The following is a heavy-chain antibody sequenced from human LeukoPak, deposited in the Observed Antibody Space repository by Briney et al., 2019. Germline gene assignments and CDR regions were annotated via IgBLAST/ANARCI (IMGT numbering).Heavy chain of an antibody. CDR3: ARSGYVWGTPFDY. CDR1: EFSVGSNY. J-gene: IGHJ4*02. CDR2: IYSGGST. D-gene: IGHD3-16*01. Sequence: GGSLRLSCAASEFSVGSNYMTWVRQAPGKGLEWVSLIYSGGSTYYADSVKGRFTISRDNSKNTLYLQMNRLRAEDTAVYYCARSGYVWGTPFDYWGQGTLVTVSS. V-gene: IGHV3-66*01.